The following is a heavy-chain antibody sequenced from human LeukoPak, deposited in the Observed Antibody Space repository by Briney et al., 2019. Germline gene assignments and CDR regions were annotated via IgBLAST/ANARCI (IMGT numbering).Heavy chain of an antibody. CDR1: GGSISSYY. Sequence: SETLSLTRTVSGGSISSYYWSWIRQPPGMGLEWIGYIYNSGSTTYNPSLKSRVTISVDTSKNQFSLKMSSVTAADTAVYYCARIVYSSSTDYWGQGTLVTVSS. J-gene: IGHJ4*02. CDR3: ARIVYSSSTDY. V-gene: IGHV4-59*12. D-gene: IGHD6-6*01. CDR2: IYNSGST.